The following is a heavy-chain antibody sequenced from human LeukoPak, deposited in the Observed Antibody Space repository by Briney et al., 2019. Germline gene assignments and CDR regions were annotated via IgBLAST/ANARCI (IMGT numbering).Heavy chain of an antibody. J-gene: IGHJ3*02. Sequence: PGGSVSLSCAASVFSFSNYVMHWVRQARGRGLEYVSAIMSNGETRGYANSMKRRFTTSRHNSNKTLDLQMGSLRAEDVAIYYCARDRDGGFAIDIWGQGTLVTVSS. CDR3: ARDRDGGFAIDI. CDR1: VFSFSNYV. D-gene: IGHD2-15*01. CDR2: IMSNGETR. V-gene: IGHV3-64*01.